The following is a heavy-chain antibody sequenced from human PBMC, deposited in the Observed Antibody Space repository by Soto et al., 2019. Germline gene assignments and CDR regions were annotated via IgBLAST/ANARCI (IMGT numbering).Heavy chain of an antibody. Sequence: TLSLTCTVSGGSVNTFYWSWVRQPAGKGLEWIGRIFSSGSTSFNPSLESRVAMSVDTSKNHFSLNLSSVTAADMAVYYCAREGSYSAYNFAHGIQLWSFDFWGQGALVTVSS. V-gene: IGHV4-4*07. CDR3: AREGSYSAYNFAHGIQLWSFDF. J-gene: IGHJ4*02. CDR1: GGSVNTFY. CDR2: IFSSGST. D-gene: IGHD5-12*01.